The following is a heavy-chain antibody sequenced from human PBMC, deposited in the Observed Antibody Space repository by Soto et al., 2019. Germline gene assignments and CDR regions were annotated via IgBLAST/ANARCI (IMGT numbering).Heavy chain of an antibody. V-gene: IGHV3-74*01. D-gene: IGHD6-13*01. Sequence: PGVSLRLSCAGSGFPFNMYWMHWVRQVPGKGPVWVARIYNDGTYADYADSVKGRFTISRDNAKDTLYLQMNDLRAEDSALYHCTRGPRATSAGTSAHWGQGTLVTVSS. CDR3: TRGPRATSAGTSAH. J-gene: IGHJ4*02. CDR2: IYNDGTYA. CDR1: GFPFNMYW.